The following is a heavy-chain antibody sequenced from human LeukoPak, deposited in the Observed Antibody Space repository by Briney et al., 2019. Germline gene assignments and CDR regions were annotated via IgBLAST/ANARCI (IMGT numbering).Heavy chain of an antibody. CDR1: GFTFSSYG. CDR2: IRYDGSNK. Sequence: AGGSLRLSCAASGFTFSSYGMYWVRQAPGKGLEWVAFIRYDGSNKYYADSVKGRFTISRDNAKNSLYLQMNSLRAEDTAVYYCARDLMKGSSSGPNAFDIWGQGTMVTVSS. V-gene: IGHV3-33*07. CDR3: ARDLMKGSSSGPNAFDI. J-gene: IGHJ3*02. D-gene: IGHD6-19*01.